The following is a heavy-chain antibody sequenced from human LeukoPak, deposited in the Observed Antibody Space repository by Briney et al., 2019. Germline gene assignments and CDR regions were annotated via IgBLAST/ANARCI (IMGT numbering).Heavy chain of an antibody. CDR1: GYTFTSYD. V-gene: IGHV1-8*01. J-gene: IGHJ4*02. CDR2: MNPNSGNT. CDR3: ARGPYCSGGSCYSEVPH. Sequence: GASVKVSCKASGYTFTSYDINWVRQATGQGPEWMGWMNPNSGNTGYAQKFQGRVTMTRNTSISTAYMELSSLRSEDTAVYYCARGPYCSGGSCYSEVPHWGQGTLVTVSS. D-gene: IGHD2-15*01.